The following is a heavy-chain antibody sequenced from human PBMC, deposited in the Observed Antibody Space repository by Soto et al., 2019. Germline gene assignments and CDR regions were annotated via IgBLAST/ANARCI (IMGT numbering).Heavy chain of an antibody. CDR1: GFTFTSSA. CDR2: IVVGSGNT. Sequence: ASVKVSCKASGFTFTSSAMQWVRQARGQRLEWIGWIVVGSGNTNYAQKFQERVTITRDMSTSTAYMELSSLRSEDTAVYYCAAGRTYYDILTGYFGPDAFDIWGQGTMVTVSS. D-gene: IGHD3-9*01. J-gene: IGHJ3*02. V-gene: IGHV1-58*02. CDR3: AAGRTYYDILTGYFGPDAFDI.